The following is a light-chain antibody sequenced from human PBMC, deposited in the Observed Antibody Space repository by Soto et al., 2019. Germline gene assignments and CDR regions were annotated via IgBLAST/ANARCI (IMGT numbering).Light chain of an antibody. Sequence: QSALTQPASVSGSPGQSITISCTGTSSDVGGYNYVSWYQQHPDKAPKLMIYDVSNRPSGVSNRFSGSKSGNTASLTISGLQAEDEADYYCSSYTSINTLVFGGGTQLTVL. V-gene: IGLV2-14*01. CDR3: SSYTSINTLV. CDR2: DVS. J-gene: IGLJ2*01. CDR1: SSDVGGYNY.